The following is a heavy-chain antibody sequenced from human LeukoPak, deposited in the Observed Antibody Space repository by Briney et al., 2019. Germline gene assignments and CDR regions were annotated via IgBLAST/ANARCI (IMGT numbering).Heavy chain of an antibody. CDR1: GFTFSSYG. Sequence: GGSLRLSCAASGFTFSSYGMHWVRQAPGKGLEWVAVISYDGSNKYYADSVKGRFTISRDNSKNMLYLQMNSLRAEDTAVYYCARDFLRGRVDYWGQGTLVTVSS. J-gene: IGHJ4*02. D-gene: IGHD2-15*01. CDR2: ISYDGSNK. CDR3: ARDFLRGRVDY. V-gene: IGHV3-30*03.